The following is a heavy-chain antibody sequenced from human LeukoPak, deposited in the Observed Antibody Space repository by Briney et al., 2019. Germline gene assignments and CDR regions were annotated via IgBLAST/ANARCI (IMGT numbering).Heavy chain of an antibody. CDR3: ASYPSPYYGMDV. CDR1: GGSIRSYY. J-gene: IGHJ6*02. Sequence: SETLSLTCTASGGSIRSYYWSWIRQPPGKGLEWIGYIYYSGSTNYNPSLKSRVTISVDTSKNQFSLKLSSVTAADTAVYYCASYPSPYYGMDVWGQGTTVTVSS. V-gene: IGHV4-59*01. CDR2: IYYSGST.